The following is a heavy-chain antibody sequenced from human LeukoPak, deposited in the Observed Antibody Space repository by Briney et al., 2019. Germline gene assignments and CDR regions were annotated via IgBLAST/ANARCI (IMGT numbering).Heavy chain of an antibody. V-gene: IGHV3-21*01. CDR1: GFTLSSYS. CDR3: ARAVGASYSGSYFFDY. D-gene: IGHD1-26*01. J-gene: IGHJ4*02. CDR2: ISSSSSYI. Sequence: GGSLRLSCAASGFTLSSYSMNWVRQAPGKGLEWVSSISSSSSYIYSADSVKGRFTISRDNAKNSLYLQMNSLRAEDTAAYYCARAVGASYSGSYFFDYWGQGTLVTVSS.